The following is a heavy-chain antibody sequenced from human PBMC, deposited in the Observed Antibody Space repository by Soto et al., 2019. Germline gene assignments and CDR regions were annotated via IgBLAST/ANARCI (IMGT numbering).Heavy chain of an antibody. J-gene: IGHJ2*01. CDR2: IYSGGST. D-gene: IGHD6-19*01. Sequence: EVQLVESGGGLIQPGGSLRLSCAASGFTVSSNYMSWVRQAPGKGLEWVSVIYSGGSTYYADSVKGRFTISRDNSKNTLYLQMNSLRAEDAAVYYCAKGDNDGWYWYFDLWGRGTLVTVSS. V-gene: IGHV3-53*01. CDR3: AKGDNDGWYWYFDL. CDR1: GFTVSSNY.